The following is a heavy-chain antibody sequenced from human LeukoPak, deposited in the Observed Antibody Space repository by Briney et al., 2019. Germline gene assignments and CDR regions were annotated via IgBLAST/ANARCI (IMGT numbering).Heavy chain of an antibody. Sequence: TGGSLRLSCAASGFTFSNAWMNWVRQAPGKGLEWFGRIKSKTDGGTTDYAAPVKGRFTISRDDSKNTLYLQMNSLKTEDTAVYYCTTDLTRDYWGQGTLVTVSS. CDR3: TTDLTRDY. CDR1: GFTFSNAW. CDR2: IKSKTDGGTT. J-gene: IGHJ4*02. V-gene: IGHV3-15*07.